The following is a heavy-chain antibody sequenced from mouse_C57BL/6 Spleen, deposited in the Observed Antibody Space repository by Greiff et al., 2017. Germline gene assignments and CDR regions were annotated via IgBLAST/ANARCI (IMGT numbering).Heavy chain of an antibody. D-gene: IGHD2-2*01. Sequence: EVKVVESGGGLVKPGGSLKLSCAASGFTFSDYGMHWVRQAPEKGLEWVAYISSGSSTIYYADTVKGRFNISRDNAKNTLFLQMTSLRSEDTAMYYCARELLWLRQNAMDYWGQGTSVTVSS. CDR3: ARELLWLRQNAMDY. CDR2: ISSGSSTI. J-gene: IGHJ4*01. CDR1: GFTFSDYG. V-gene: IGHV5-17*01.